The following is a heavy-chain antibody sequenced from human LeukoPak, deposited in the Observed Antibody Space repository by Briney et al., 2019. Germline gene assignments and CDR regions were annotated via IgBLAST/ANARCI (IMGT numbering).Heavy chain of an antibody. V-gene: IGHV3-21*01. J-gene: IGHJ3*02. D-gene: IGHD3-3*01. CDR1: GFTFSAYD. CDR2: ISMTSTYI. CDR3: ARELWSGRSAAFDI. Sequence: PGGSLWLSCVASGFTFSAYDMNWVRQAPGKGLQWVSSISMTSTYINYADSFKGRFTISRDNANNSLYLQMNSLRADDTAVYYCARELWSGRSAAFDIWGLGTTVAVSS.